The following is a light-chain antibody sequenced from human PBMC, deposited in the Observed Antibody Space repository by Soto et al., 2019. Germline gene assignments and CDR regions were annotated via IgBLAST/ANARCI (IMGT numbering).Light chain of an antibody. CDR1: SSDVGSYNL. Sequence: QSALTQPASVSGSPGQSITISCTGTSSDVGSYNLVSWYQQHPGKAPKLMIYEVSKRPSGVSNRFSGSKSGNTASLTISGLQADDEADYYCCSYAGSSTFLYVFGTGTKATV. V-gene: IGLV2-23*02. J-gene: IGLJ1*01. CDR2: EVS. CDR3: CSYAGSSTFLYV.